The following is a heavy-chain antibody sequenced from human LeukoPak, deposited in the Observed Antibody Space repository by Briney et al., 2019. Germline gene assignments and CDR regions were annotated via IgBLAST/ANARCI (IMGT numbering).Heavy chain of an antibody. J-gene: IGHJ4*02. Sequence: PGGSLRLSCAASGFTVSSNYMSWVRQAPGKGLEWVSVIYSGGSTYYADSVKGRFTISRDNSKNTLYLQMNSLRAEDTAVYYCARSPRRPYYYDSSGLLDYWGQGAQVTVSS. CDR3: ARSPRRPYYYDSSGLLDY. V-gene: IGHV3-53*01. CDR2: IYSGGST. D-gene: IGHD3-22*01. CDR1: GFTVSSNY.